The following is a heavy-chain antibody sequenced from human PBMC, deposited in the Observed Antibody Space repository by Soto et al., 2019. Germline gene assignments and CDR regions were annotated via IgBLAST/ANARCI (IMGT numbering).Heavy chain of an antibody. V-gene: IGHV3-33*01. J-gene: IGHJ6*02. CDR3: ARTYYDFGSGYGGPYGMDV. CDR1: GFTFSSYG. D-gene: IGHD3-3*01. CDR2: IWYDGSNK. Sequence: GGSLRLSCAASGFTFSSYGMHWVRQAPGKGLEWVAVIWYDGSNKYYADSVKGRFTISRDNSKNTLYLQMNSLRAEDTAVYYCARTYYDFGSGYGGPYGMDVWGQGTTVTVSS.